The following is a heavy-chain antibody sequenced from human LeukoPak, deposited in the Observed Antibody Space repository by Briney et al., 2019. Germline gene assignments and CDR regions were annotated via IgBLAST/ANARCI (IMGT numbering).Heavy chain of an antibody. J-gene: IGHJ3*02. CDR3: AKDTKDLIVVPAALLYDAFDI. D-gene: IGHD2-2*01. CDR1: GFTFSSYG. Sequence: GGSLRLSCAASGFTFSSYGMHWVRQAPGKGLEWVAFIRYDGSNKYYADSVKGRFTISRDNSKNTLYLQMNSLRAEDTAVYYCAKDTKDLIVVPAALLYDAFDIWGQGTMVTVSS. V-gene: IGHV3-30*02. CDR2: IRYDGSNK.